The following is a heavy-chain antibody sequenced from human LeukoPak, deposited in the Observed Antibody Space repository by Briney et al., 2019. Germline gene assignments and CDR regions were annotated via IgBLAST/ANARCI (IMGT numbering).Heavy chain of an antibody. CDR1: GYTFTSYA. J-gene: IGHJ5*02. D-gene: IGHD1-7*01. CDR2: INTNTGNP. V-gene: IGHV7-4-1*02. Sequence: ASVKVSCKASGYTFTSYAMNWVRQAPGQGLEWMGWINTNTGNPTYAQGFTGRFVFSLDTSVSTAYLQISSLKAEDTAVYYCARGVFGTTSGHSGFDPWGQGTLVTVSS. CDR3: ARGVFGTTSGHSGFDP.